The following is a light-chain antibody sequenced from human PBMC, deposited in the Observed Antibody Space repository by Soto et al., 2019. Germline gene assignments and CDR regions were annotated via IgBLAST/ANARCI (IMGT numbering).Light chain of an antibody. Sequence: EIVLTQSPATLSLSPGERATLSYRASHSVSTSIAWYKQKHGQAPSLLIYYASNRATGIPARFSGSVSGTDFTLTIGSLEPEDFAVYYCQQHRTAPPFPFGPGTKVDIK. V-gene: IGKV3-11*01. J-gene: IGKJ3*01. CDR2: YAS. CDR3: QQHRTAPPFP. CDR1: HSVSTS.